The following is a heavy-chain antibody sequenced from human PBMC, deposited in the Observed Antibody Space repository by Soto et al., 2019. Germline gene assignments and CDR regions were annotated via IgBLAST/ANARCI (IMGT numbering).Heavy chain of an antibody. J-gene: IGHJ5*02. Sequence: SETPSLTCTVSGCSISSYYWSWIRQRPGKGLEWIGYIYSSGSTNYNPSLKSRVTISIDTSKNQFSLKLSSVTAADTAVYYCARDSDMTTVTLDTWGRGTLGTVSS. D-gene: IGHD4-17*01. CDR3: ARDSDMTTVTLDT. CDR2: IYSSGST. V-gene: IGHV4-59*01. CDR1: GCSISSYY.